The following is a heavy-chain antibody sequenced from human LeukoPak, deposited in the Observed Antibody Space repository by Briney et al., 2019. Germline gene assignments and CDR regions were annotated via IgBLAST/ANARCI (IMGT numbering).Heavy chain of an antibody. Sequence: GESLKISCKGSGYSFTSYWISWVRQMPGKGLEWEGRIDPSDSYTNYSPSFQGHVTISADKSISTAYLQWSSLKASDTAMYYCAIKGDYGDYYFDYWGQGTLVTVSS. V-gene: IGHV5-10-1*01. CDR2: IDPSDSYT. D-gene: IGHD4-17*01. J-gene: IGHJ4*02. CDR3: AIKGDYGDYYFDY. CDR1: GYSFTSYW.